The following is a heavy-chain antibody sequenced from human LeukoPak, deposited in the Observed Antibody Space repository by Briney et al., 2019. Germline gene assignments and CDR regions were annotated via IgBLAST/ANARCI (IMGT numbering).Heavy chain of an antibody. CDR3: ARGYYYGSGSYFIDY. D-gene: IGHD3-10*01. Sequence: SETLSLTCTVSGGSISSYYWSWIRQPPGKGLEWIGYIYYSGSTNYNPPLKSRVTISVDTSKNQFSLKLSSVTAADTAVYYCARGYYYGSGSYFIDYWGQGTLVTVSS. V-gene: IGHV4-59*01. J-gene: IGHJ4*02. CDR1: GGSISSYY. CDR2: IYYSGST.